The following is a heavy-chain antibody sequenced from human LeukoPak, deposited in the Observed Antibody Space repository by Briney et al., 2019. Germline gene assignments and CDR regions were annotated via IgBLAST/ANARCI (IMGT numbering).Heavy chain of an antibody. CDR1: GFTFSNYG. J-gene: IGHJ4*02. D-gene: IGHD6-13*01. CDR2: KSYDGSNK. CDR3: ARGRVGYSSSWTIDY. V-gene: IGHV3-30*03. Sequence: PGGSLRLSCAASGFTFSNYGMHWVRQAPGKGLEWAALKSYDGSNKFYVDSVKGRFTTCRDNSNNTLSLQMSSLRAEDTAVYYCARGRVGYSSSWTIDYWGQGTLVTVSS.